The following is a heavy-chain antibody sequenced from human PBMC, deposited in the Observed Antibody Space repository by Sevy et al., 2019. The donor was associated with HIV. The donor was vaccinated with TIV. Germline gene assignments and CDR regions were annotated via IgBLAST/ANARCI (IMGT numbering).Heavy chain of an antibody. CDR3: AKEASLWFGREYFDY. Sequence: GGSLRLSCAASGFTFVSYGMHWVRQAPGKGREGGAVISYDGRNKDYADSVKGRFTISRDNSKNTLYLQMNSLRAEDTAVYYCAKEASLWFGREYFDYWGQGTLVTVSS. CDR2: ISYDGRNK. D-gene: IGHD3-10*01. CDR1: GFTFVSYG. J-gene: IGHJ4*02. V-gene: IGHV3-30*18.